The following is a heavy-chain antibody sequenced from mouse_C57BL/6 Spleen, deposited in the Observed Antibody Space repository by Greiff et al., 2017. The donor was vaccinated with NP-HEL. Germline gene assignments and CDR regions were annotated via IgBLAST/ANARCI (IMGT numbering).Heavy chain of an antibody. J-gene: IGHJ4*01. CDR3: AMGDSSSYYYAMDY. Sequence: QVQLQQPGAELVKPGASVKLSCKASGYTFTSYWMHWVKQRPGQGLEWIGMIHPNSGSTNYNEKFKSKATLTVDKSSSTAYMQLSSLTSEDSAVYYCAMGDSSSYYYAMDYWGQGTSVTVSS. D-gene: IGHD1-1*01. CDR2: IHPNSGST. CDR1: GYTFTSYW. V-gene: IGHV1-64*01.